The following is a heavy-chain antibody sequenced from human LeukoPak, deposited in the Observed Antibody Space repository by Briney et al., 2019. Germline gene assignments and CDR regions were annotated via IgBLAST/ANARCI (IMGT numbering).Heavy chain of an antibody. Sequence: GGSLRLSCAASGFDFSSNWMHWVRQAPGKGLVWVSGINSDGSSTTYADSVKGRFTISRDNAKNTLYLQMNNLRAEDTAVYYCARGRYYGMDVWGQGTTVTVSS. V-gene: IGHV3-74*03. CDR2: INSDGSST. CDR3: ARGRYYGMDV. CDR1: GFDFSSNW. J-gene: IGHJ6*02.